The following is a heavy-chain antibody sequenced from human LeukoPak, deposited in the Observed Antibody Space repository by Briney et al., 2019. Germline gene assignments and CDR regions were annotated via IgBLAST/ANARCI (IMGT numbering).Heavy chain of an antibody. CDR1: GGSISSSNW. Sequence: PSGTLSLTCAVSGGSISSSNWWSWVRQPPGKGLGWIGEIYHSGSTNYNPSLKSLVAISVDKSKNQFSLKLSSVTAADTAVYYCARNYYDSSGYAIFDYWGQGTLVTVSS. V-gene: IGHV4-4*02. J-gene: IGHJ4*02. CDR3: ARNYYDSSGYAIFDY. D-gene: IGHD3-22*01. CDR2: IYHSGST.